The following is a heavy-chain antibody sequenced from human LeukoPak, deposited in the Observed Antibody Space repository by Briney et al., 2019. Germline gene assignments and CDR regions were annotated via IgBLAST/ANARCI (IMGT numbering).Heavy chain of an antibody. D-gene: IGHD4-11*01. Sequence: GGSLRLSCAASGFTFSSYSMNWVRQAPGKGLEWVSSISSSSSYTYYADSVKGRFTISRDNAKNSLYLQMNSLRAEDTAVYYCARAQYDYSSVDYWGQGTLVTVSS. J-gene: IGHJ4*02. CDR3: ARAQYDYSSVDY. CDR2: ISSSSSYT. V-gene: IGHV3-21*01. CDR1: GFTFSSYS.